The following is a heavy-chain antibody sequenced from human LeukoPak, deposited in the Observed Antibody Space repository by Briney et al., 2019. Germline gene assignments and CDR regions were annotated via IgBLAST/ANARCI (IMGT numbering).Heavy chain of an antibody. J-gene: IGHJ4*02. V-gene: IGHV3-23*01. CDR3: AKAPHGDALYSDC. D-gene: IGHD4-17*01. Sequence: PGGSLRLSCAASGVTFSSYAMSWVRQAPGKGLEWVSAMSGSGGSTYYADSVKGRFTISRDNSKNTLYLQMNSLRAEDTAVYYCAKAPHGDALYSDCWGQGTLVTVSS. CDR2: MSGSGGST. CDR1: GVTFSSYA.